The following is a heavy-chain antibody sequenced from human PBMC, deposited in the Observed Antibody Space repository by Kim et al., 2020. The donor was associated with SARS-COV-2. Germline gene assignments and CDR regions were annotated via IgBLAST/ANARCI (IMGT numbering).Heavy chain of an antibody. CDR3: ARDHTRGGLITMIPGDAFDI. CDR1: GYTFTSYG. D-gene: IGHD3-22*01. V-gene: IGHV1-18*01. CDR2: ISAYNGNT. J-gene: IGHJ3*02. Sequence: ASVKVSCKASGYTFTSYGISWVRQAPGQGLEWMGWISAYNGNTNYAQKLQGRVTMTTDTSTSTAYMELRSLRSDDTAVYYCARDHTRGGLITMIPGDAFDIWGQGTMVTVSS.